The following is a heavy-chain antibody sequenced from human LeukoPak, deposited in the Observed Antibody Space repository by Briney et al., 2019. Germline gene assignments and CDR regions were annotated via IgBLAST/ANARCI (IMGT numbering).Heavy chain of an antibody. CDR1: GFTFSSYA. CDR2: ISGSGGST. CDR3: ARDGDVAWQQPGDY. D-gene: IGHD6-13*01. J-gene: IGHJ4*02. Sequence: GGSLRLSCAASGFTFSSYAMSWVRQAPGKGLEGVSAISGSGGSTDYADSVKGRFTISRDNAKNSLYLQMNRLRAEDTALYYCARDGDVAWQQPGDYWRQGTLVTVSS. V-gene: IGHV3-23*01.